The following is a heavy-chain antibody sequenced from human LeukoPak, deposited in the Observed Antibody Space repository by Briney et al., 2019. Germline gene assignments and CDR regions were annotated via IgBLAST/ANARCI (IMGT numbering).Heavy chain of an antibody. CDR3: ARDGVSLYGASPSSYLDV. Sequence: PSETESLTCTVSGGSVSDYYWSWIRQPAGKGLEWIGRIYRSGDPNYNPSLTSRVMISLDTSKNQFSLRLNSVTAADTAVYFCARDGVSLYGASPSSYLDVWGRGSLVSVSS. CDR1: GGSVSDYY. D-gene: IGHD4-17*01. J-gene: IGHJ2*01. V-gene: IGHV4-4*07. CDR2: IYRSGDP.